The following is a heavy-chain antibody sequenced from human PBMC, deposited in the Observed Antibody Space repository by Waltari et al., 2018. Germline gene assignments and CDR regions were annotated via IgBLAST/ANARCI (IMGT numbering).Heavy chain of an antibody. Sequence: QVQLVQSGAEVKKPGSSVKVSCKASGGTFSSYAISWVRKAPGQGLEWMGGIIPIFGTANYAQKFQGRVTITTDESTSTAYMELSSLRSEDTAVYYCAREGRWLHTREAFDIWGQGTMVTVSS. CDR2: IIPIFGTA. CDR3: AREGRWLHTREAFDI. V-gene: IGHV1-69*05. CDR1: GGTFSSYA. J-gene: IGHJ3*02. D-gene: IGHD5-12*01.